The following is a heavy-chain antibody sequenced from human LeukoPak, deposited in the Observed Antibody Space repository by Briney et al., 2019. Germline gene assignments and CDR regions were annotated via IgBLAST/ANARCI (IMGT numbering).Heavy chain of an antibody. D-gene: IGHD3-22*01. V-gene: IGHV3-48*03. J-gene: IGHJ3*02. CDR3: ARGAYYYDSSGYYGAFDI. CDR1: GFAFSSYE. Sequence: GGSLRLSCAASGFAFSSYEMNWVRQAPGKGLEWVSYISSSGSIVYYADSVKGRFTISRDSAKNSLYLQMNSLRAEDTAVYYCARGAYYYDSSGYYGAFDIWGQGTMVTLSS. CDR2: ISSSGSIV.